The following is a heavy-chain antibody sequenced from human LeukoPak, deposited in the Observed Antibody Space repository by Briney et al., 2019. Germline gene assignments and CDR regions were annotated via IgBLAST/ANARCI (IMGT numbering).Heavy chain of an antibody. CDR1: GFTFSSYA. J-gene: IGHJ4*02. D-gene: IGHD6-19*01. V-gene: IGHV3-30*14. Sequence: GGSLRLSCAASGFTFSSYAMHWVRQAPGKGLEWVAVISYDGSNKYYADSVKGRFTISRDNSKNTLYFQMNSLRAEDTAVYYCARVAAGTYFDSWGQGTLVTVSS. CDR3: ARVAAGTYFDS. CDR2: ISYDGSNK.